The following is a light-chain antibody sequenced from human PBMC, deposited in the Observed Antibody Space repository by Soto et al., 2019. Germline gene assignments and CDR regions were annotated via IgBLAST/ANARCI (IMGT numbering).Light chain of an antibody. Sequence: EIVLTQSPGTLSLSPGERATLSCRASQSVSSSYLAWYQQKPGQAPRLLIYGASSRATGIPDRFSGSGSETDFTLTISRLEPVDFAVYYCQQDDSSPLTFGGGTKVEIK. CDR1: QSVSSSY. J-gene: IGKJ4*01. CDR2: GAS. CDR3: QQDDSSPLT. V-gene: IGKV3-20*01.